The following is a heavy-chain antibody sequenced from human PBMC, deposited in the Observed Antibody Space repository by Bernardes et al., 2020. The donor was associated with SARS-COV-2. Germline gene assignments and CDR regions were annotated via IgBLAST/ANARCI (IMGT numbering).Heavy chain of an antibody. CDR2: ISSSSSYI. D-gene: IGHD3-10*01. CDR3: ARDITMVRGVIMDY. Sequence: GGSLRLSCAASGFTFSSYSMNWVRQAPGKGLEWVSSISSSSSYIYYADSVKGRFTISRDNAKNSLYLQMNSLRAEDTAVYYCARDITMVRGVIMDYWGQGTLVTVSS. V-gene: IGHV3-21*01. CDR1: GFTFSSYS. J-gene: IGHJ4*02.